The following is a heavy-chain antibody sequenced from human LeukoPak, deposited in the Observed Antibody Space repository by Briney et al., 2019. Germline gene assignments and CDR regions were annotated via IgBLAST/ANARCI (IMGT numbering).Heavy chain of an antibody. CDR2: IIPIFGTA. V-gene: IGHV1-69*13. Sequence: GASVKVSCKASGGTFSSYAISWVRQAPGQGLEWMGGIIPIFGTANYAQKFQGRVTITADESTSAAYMELSSLRSEDTAVYYCARSGTTRAYFDYWGQGTLVTVSS. D-gene: IGHD1-1*01. J-gene: IGHJ4*02. CDR3: ARSGTTRAYFDY. CDR1: GGTFSSYA.